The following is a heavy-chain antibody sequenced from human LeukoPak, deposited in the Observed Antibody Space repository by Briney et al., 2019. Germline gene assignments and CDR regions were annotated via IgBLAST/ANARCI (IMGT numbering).Heavy chain of an antibody. CDR3: ARGTAYCGGDCPYTN. J-gene: IGHJ4*02. CDR1: GFTFSSYG. Sequence: GGSLRLSCAASGFTFSSYGMHWVRQAPGQGLEWMGIINPSGGSTSYAQKFQGRVTMTRDTSTSTVYMELSSLRSEDTAVYYCARGTAYCGGDCPYTNWGQGTLVTVSS. CDR2: INPSGGST. V-gene: IGHV1-46*01. D-gene: IGHD2-21*02.